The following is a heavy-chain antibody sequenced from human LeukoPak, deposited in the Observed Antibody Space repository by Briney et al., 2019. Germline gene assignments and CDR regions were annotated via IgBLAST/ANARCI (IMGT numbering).Heavy chain of an antibody. CDR3: ARDGGNYELSN. CDR1: GGSISSYY. J-gene: IGHJ4*02. CDR2: IYYSGST. D-gene: IGHD2-21*01. V-gene: IGHV4-59*01. Sequence: RSETLSLTCTVSGGSISSYYWSWIRQPPGKGLEWIVYIYYSGSTNYNPSPKSRFTTSVDTSKNHFSLKLSSVTAADTVVYYCARDGGNYELSNWGQGTLVTVSS.